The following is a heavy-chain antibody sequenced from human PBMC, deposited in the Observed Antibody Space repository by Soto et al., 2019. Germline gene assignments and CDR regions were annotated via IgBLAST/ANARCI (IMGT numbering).Heavy chain of an antibody. D-gene: IGHD3-16*02. J-gene: IGHJ4*02. CDR2: IYYSGST. V-gene: IGHV4-39*01. CDR1: GGSISSSSYY. CDR3: ARFGLHLGELSLIDY. Sequence: TSETLSLTCTVSGGSISSSSYYWGWIRQPPGKGLEWIGSIYYSGSTYYNPSLKSRVTISADTSKNQFSLKLSSVTAADTAVYYCARFGLHLGELSLIDYWGQGTLVTVSS.